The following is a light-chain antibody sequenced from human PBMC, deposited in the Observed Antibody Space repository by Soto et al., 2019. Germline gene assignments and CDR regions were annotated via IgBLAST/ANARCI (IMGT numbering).Light chain of an antibody. CDR2: AAS. CDR1: QSISKY. Sequence: DNQMTQSPSSLSASVGDRVTITCRASQSISKYLNWYQQKPGQAPSLLIYAASTLQSGVPSRFSGSGSGTDFTLTISSLQPEDFATYYCQQSYSTPPDTFGQGTKLEIK. J-gene: IGKJ2*01. CDR3: QQSYSTPPDT. V-gene: IGKV1-39*01.